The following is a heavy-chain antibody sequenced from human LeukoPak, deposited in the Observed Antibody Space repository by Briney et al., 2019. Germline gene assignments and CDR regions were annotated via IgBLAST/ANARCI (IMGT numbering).Heavy chain of an antibody. Sequence: PGRSLRLSCAASGFTFSSYSMNWVRQAPGKGLEWVSSISSSSSYIYYADSVKGRFTISRDNAKNSLYLQMNSLRAEDTAVYYCARGGVVVVAAIAWGQGTLVTVSS. CDR3: ARGGVVVVAAIA. D-gene: IGHD2-15*01. V-gene: IGHV3-21*01. CDR2: ISSSSSYI. CDR1: GFTFSSYS. J-gene: IGHJ5*02.